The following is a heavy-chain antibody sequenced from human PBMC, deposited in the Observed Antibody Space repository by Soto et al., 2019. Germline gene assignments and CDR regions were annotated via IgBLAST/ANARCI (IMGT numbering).Heavy chain of an antibody. V-gene: IGHV3-48*02. J-gene: IGHJ5*02. Sequence: EVQLVESGGGLVQPGGSLRLSCAASGFSFSSFSMTWVRQAPGKGLEWISYITSTSSTIFYADSVKGRFTISRDNAKNSLFLQMNSLRDEDTAVYYCASVRGYSYAYWFDPWGQGTLVTVSS. CDR1: GFSFSSFS. CDR2: ITSTSSTI. D-gene: IGHD5-18*01. CDR3: ASVRGYSYAYWFDP.